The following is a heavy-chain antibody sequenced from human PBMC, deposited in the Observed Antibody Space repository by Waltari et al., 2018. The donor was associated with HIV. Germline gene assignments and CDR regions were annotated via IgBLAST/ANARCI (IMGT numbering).Heavy chain of an antibody. V-gene: IGHV4-59*11. D-gene: IGHD2-8*01. J-gene: IGHJ3*02. CDR1: RVSLKSHY. CDR2: VYYSGTT. CDR3: ARGNCAIGSCFAVAFPFDI. Sequence: QVQLQESGPGLVKPSETLSLTCTVSRVSLKSHYWNWIRQKPGKGLEWIGFVYYSGTTVYSPSLESRVTISVAPSRNQFSLRLRSATAADTATYYCARGNCAIGSCFAVAFPFDIWGPGTTVTVSS.